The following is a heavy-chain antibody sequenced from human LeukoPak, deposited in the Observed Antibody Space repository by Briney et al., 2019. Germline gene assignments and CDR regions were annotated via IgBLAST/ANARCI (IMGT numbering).Heavy chain of an antibody. CDR1: GYTFTSYG. J-gene: IGHJ6*02. V-gene: IGHV1-18*01. Sequence: GASVKVFCKASGYTFTSYGISWVRQAPGQGLEWMGWISAYNGNTNYAQKLQGRVTMTTDTSTSTAYMELRSLRSDDTAVYYCARALYILTGYYGMDVWGQGTTVTVSS. CDR3: ARALYILTGYYGMDV. CDR2: ISAYNGNT. D-gene: IGHD3-9*01.